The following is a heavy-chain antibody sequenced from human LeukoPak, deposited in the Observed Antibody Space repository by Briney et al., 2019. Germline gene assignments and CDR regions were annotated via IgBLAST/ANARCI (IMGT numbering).Heavy chain of an antibody. CDR2: IIPIFGTA. CDR1: GGTFSSYA. J-gene: IGHJ4*02. CDR3: AVAGPSGGRGGEDH. Sequence: GSSVKVSCKASGGTFSSYAISWVRQAPGQGLEWMGGIIPIFGTANYAQKFQGRVTITADKSTSTAYMELSSLRSEDTAVYYCAVAGPSGGRGGEDHWGQGTLVTVSS. V-gene: IGHV1-69*06. D-gene: IGHD2-21*01.